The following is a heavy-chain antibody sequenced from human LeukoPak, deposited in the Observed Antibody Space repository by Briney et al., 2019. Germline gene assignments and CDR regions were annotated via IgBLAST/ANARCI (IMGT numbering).Heavy chain of an antibody. V-gene: IGHV5-51*01. CDR1: GYYFTSYW. Sequence: PGESLKISCKGSGYYFTSYWIGWVRQMPGKGLEWMGIIYPGDSDTRYSPSFQGQVTISAGKSIGTAYLQWSSLKASDTAMYYCARRGYDSSAPPDYWGQGTLVTVSS. CDR3: ARRGYDSSAPPDY. CDR2: IYPGDSDT. J-gene: IGHJ4*02. D-gene: IGHD3-22*01.